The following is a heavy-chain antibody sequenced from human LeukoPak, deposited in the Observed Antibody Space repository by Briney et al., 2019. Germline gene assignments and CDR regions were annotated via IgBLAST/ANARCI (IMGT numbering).Heavy chain of an antibody. D-gene: IGHD2-15*01. V-gene: IGHV4-59*08. J-gene: IGHJ4*02. CDR3: ARNNDGYCSGGSCYSAGDFDY. CDR2: IYFSGST. Sequence: SETLSLTCTVSGDSISSSFWTWIRQPPGKGLEWIGYIYFSGSTRYNPSLKSRVTISVDTSKNQFSLKLSSVTAADTAVYYCARNNDGYCSGGSCYSAGDFDYWGQGTLVTVSS. CDR1: GDSISSSF.